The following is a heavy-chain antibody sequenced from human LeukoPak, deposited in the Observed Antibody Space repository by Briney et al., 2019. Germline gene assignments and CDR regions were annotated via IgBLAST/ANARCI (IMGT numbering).Heavy chain of an antibody. CDR3: ARGGDSSGLNRFAY. V-gene: IGHV1-18*01. Sequence: ASVKVSCKASGYTFTSYGVSWVRQAPGQGLEWMGWISTYNGNTNYAQKLQGRVTMTRDTSTSTAYMELRSLRSGDTAVYYCARGGDSSGLNRFAYWGQGTLVTVSS. CDR2: ISTYNGNT. D-gene: IGHD3-22*01. J-gene: IGHJ4*02. CDR1: GYTFTSYG.